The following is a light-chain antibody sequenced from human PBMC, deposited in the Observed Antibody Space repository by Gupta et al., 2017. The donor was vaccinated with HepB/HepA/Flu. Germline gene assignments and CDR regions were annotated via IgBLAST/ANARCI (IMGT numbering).Light chain of an antibody. CDR1: SSNIGDNH. CDR3: ETWDGSLSAVV. V-gene: IGLV1-51*01. Sequence: QSVLPQPPSVCAAPGQQVHIARSGSSSNIGDNHVSWYQQFPGTAPKLLIYDNNNRPSGTPDRFSGSKSGTSATLGITGLQTGDEADYYCETWDGSLSAVVFGGGTKLTVL. J-gene: IGLJ2*01. CDR2: DNN.